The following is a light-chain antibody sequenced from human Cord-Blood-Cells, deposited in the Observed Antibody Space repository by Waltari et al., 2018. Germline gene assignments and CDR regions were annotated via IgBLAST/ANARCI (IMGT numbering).Light chain of an antibody. V-gene: IGLV2-14*01. CDR1: SSDVGGYNY. CDR2: DVS. J-gene: IGLJ3*02. CDR3: SSYTSSSTLA. Sequence: QSALTPPASVSGSPGQSITISCPGTSSDVGGYNYVSRYQQHPGKAPKLIIYDVSNRPSGVSNRFSGSKSDSTASLTISGLRAENEANYYCSSYTSSSTLAFGGGTKLTVL.